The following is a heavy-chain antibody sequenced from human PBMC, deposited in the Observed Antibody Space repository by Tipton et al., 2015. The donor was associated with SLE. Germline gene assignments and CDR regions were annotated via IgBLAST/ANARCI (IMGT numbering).Heavy chain of an antibody. D-gene: IGHD3-22*01. V-gene: IGHV1-46*01. CDR3: TKGPLYDSSGYSDY. CDR2: INPNGGST. J-gene: IGHJ4*02. Sequence: QSGPEVKKPGASVKVSCKASGYTFSSHYMHWVRQAPGQGLEWMGIINPNGGSTGYAQKFQGRITMTRDTSTSTFYMELRSLRSDDTGVYYCTKGPLYDSSGYSDYWGQGTLVTVSS. CDR1: GYTFSSHY.